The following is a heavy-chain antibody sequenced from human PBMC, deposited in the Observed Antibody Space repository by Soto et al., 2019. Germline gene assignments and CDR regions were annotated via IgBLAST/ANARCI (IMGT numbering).Heavy chain of an antibody. Sequence: SETLSLTCAVSGGSISSGGYSWSWIRQPPGKGLEWIGYIYYSGSTYYKPSLKSRVTISVDTSKNQFSLKLSSVTAADTAVYYCARADVGWFDPWGQGTLVTVSS. J-gene: IGHJ5*02. V-gene: IGHV4-31*11. CDR2: IYYSGST. CDR3: ARADVGWFDP. CDR1: GGSISSGGYS.